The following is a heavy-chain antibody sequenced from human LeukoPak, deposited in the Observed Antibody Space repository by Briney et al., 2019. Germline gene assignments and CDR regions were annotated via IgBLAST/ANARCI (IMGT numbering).Heavy chain of an antibody. Sequence: NPSETLSLTCTVSGGSISNYYWSWIRQPAGKGLEWIGSVYTSGSTNYNPSLKSRVTMSVDTSKNQFSLKLSSVTAADTAVYYCAREIRYCSGVNCYSFYDYWGQGTLVTVSS. CDR3: AREIRYCSGVNCYSFYDY. V-gene: IGHV4-4*07. CDR2: VYTSGST. CDR1: GGSISNYY. J-gene: IGHJ4*02. D-gene: IGHD2-15*01.